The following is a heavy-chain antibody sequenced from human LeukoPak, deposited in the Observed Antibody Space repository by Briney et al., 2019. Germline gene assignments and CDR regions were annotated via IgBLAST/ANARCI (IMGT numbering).Heavy chain of an antibody. Sequence: SETLSLTCTVSGGSISSGIYYWSWIRQPAGEGLEWIGRIYTNGNTNYNPSLRSRVTISLDTSKNQFSLNLNPVSAADTAVYYCARDSPTYYFDYWGQGTLVTVSS. CDR1: GGSISSGIYY. CDR2: IYTNGNT. J-gene: IGHJ4*02. V-gene: IGHV4-61*02. CDR3: ARDSPTYYFDY.